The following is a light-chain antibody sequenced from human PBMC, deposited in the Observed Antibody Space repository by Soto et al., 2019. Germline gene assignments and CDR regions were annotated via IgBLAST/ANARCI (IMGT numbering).Light chain of an antibody. V-gene: IGKV2-24*01. CDR3: VEASLLPHA. CDR2: KTS. J-gene: IGKJ1*01. CDR1: QSLAYSDGNIY. Sequence: DVVLTQTPLSSPVTLGQPASISCKSSQSLAYSDGNIYLNWLQQRPGQPPRLLIYKTSNRFSGVPDRFSVSGTGTDFTLKIIKVEAEDVGVYYCVEASLLPHAFGQGTKLEIK.